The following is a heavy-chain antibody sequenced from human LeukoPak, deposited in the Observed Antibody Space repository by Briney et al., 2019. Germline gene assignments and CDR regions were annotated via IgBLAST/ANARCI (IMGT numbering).Heavy chain of an antibody. V-gene: IGHV1-2*02. CDR1: GYTFTGYY. D-gene: IGHD4-17*01. Sequence: GASVEVSCKASGYTFTGYYMHWVRQAPGQGLEWMGWINPNSGGTNYAQKFQGRVTMTRDTSISTAYMELSRLRSDDTAVYYCATEKYGDYSVPDWGQGTLVTVSS. CDR3: ATEKYGDYSVPD. CDR2: INPNSGGT. J-gene: IGHJ4*02.